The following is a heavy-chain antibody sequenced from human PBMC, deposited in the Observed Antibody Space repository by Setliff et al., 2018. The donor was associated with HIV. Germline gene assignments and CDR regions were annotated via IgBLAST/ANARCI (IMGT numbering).Heavy chain of an antibody. V-gene: IGHV1-2*02. CDR1: GYSFIAYY. CDR3: ASHNRETADDLLTAYYNYYYYTDG. CDR2: TNPDSGDT. J-gene: IGHJ6*03. D-gene: IGHD3-9*01. Sequence: GASVKVSCKASGYSFIAYYLHWVRQAPGQGLEWMGWTNPDSGDTNSAQRFQGRITMTTDTSSSTAYMELRSLKSDDTDVYYCASHNRETADDLLTAYYNYYYYTDGWGKGTTVTVSS.